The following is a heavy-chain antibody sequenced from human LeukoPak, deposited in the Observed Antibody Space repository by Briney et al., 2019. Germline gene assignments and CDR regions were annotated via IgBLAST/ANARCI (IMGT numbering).Heavy chain of an antibody. CDR2: IRSKAYGGTT. Sequence: GRSLRLSCTASGFTFGDYAMSWVRQAPGKGLEWVGFIRSKAYGGTTEYAASVKGRFTISRDDSKSIAYLQMNSLKTEDTAVYYCTRDVTGANWGSAGLYWGQGTLVTVSS. CDR1: GFTFGDYA. CDR3: TRDVTGANWGSAGLY. D-gene: IGHD7-27*01. J-gene: IGHJ4*02. V-gene: IGHV3-49*04.